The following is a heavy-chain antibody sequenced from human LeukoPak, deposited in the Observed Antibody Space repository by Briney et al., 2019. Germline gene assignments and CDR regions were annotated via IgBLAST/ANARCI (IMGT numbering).Heavy chain of an antibody. J-gene: IGHJ4*02. CDR2: INPNSGGT. CDR3: ARGLILTLYSSGWFDY. V-gene: IGHV1-2*02. Sequence: AASVKVSCKASGYTFTGYYMHWVRQAPGQGLEWMGWINPNSGGTNYAQKFQGRVTMTRDTSISAAYMELSRLRSDDTAVYYCARGLILTLYSSGWFDYWGQGTLVTVSS. D-gene: IGHD6-19*01. CDR1: GYTFTGYY.